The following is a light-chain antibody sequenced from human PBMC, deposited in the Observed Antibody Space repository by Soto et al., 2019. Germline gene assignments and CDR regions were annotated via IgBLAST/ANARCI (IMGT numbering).Light chain of an antibody. CDR3: QQYNSYSRT. CDR1: QSISSW. J-gene: IGKJ1*01. Sequence: EIQMTQSPSSLSASVVDIVIITCRASQSISSWLAWYQQKPGKAPKLLIYDASTLESGVPSRFSGSGSGTEFTLTISSLQPDDFATYYCQQYNSYSRTFGQGTKVDIK. V-gene: IGKV1-5*01. CDR2: DAS.